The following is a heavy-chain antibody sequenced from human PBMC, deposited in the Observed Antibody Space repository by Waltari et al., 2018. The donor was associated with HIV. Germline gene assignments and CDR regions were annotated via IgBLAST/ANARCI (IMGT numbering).Heavy chain of an antibody. CDR1: GFTLRSHW. D-gene: IGHD5-12*01. Sequence: QLGVSGGGLAQPGGSPRPSSCATGFTLRSHWTSWVRTAPGKGLEWVANIKQDGSEKYYVDSVKGRFTISRDNAKNSLYLQMNSLRAEDTAVYYCARGGDGYNFGAFDIWGQGTMVTVSS. CDR3: ARGGDGYNFGAFDI. CDR2: IKQDGSEK. J-gene: IGHJ3*02. V-gene: IGHV3-7*01.